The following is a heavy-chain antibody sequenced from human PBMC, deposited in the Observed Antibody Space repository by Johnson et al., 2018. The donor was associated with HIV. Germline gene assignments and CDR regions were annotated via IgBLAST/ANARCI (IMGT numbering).Heavy chain of an antibody. D-gene: IGHD6-13*01. J-gene: IGHJ3*02. Sequence: QMLLVESGGGVVQPGRSLRVSCAASGFSFGSYGMHWVRQAPGKGLEWVAIISYDGSNKYYADSVKGRFTISRDNSKNTLYLQMNSLRAEDTAVYYCAKEGWAAAQEGWGAFDIWGQGTMVTVSS. CDR3: AKEGWAAAQEGWGAFDI. CDR1: GFSFGSYG. V-gene: IGHV3-30*18. CDR2: ISYDGSNK.